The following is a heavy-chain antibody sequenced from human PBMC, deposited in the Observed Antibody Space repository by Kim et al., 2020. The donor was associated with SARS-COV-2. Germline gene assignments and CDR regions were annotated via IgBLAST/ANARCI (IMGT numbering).Heavy chain of an antibody. D-gene: IGHD3-16*01. Sequence: SVKVSCKASGGTFSSYAISWVRQAPGQGLEWMGGIIPIFGTANYAQKFQGRVTITADESTSTAYMELSSLRSEDTAVYYCARRGGVANDWYFDYWGQGTLVTVSS. CDR2: IIPIFGTA. V-gene: IGHV1-69*13. CDR1: GGTFSSYA. CDR3: ARRGGVANDWYFDY. J-gene: IGHJ4*02.